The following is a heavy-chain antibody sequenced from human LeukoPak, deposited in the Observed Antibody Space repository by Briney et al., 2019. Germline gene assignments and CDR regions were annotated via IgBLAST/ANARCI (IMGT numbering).Heavy chain of an antibody. D-gene: IGHD6-13*01. Sequence: PSETLSLTCSVSGGSINSRTYYWGWVRQPPGKGLEWIGSIYYTGTTYYSPPLKSRVTMSVDTSKNQFSLRLSSVTAADTAVYFCARRGSSSSSWSLTFDIWGQGTMVTVSS. CDR1: GGSINSRTYY. J-gene: IGHJ3*02. V-gene: IGHV4-39*01. CDR2: IYYTGTT. CDR3: ARRGSSSSSWSLTFDI.